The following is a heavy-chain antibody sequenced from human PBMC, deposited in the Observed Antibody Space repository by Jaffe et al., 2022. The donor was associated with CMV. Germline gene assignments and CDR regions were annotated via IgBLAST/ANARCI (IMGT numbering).Heavy chain of an antibody. D-gene: IGHD6-6*01. V-gene: IGHV3-49*04. Sequence: EVQLVESGGGLVQPGRSLRLSCTASGFTFGDYAMSWVRQAPGKGLEWVGFIRSKAYGGTTEYAASVKGRFTISRDDSKSIAYLQMNSLKTEDTAVYYCTSSEGGYSSSSPPTDYWGQGTLVTVSS. J-gene: IGHJ4*02. CDR2: IRSKAYGGTT. CDR3: TSSEGGYSSSSPPTDY. CDR1: GFTFGDYA.